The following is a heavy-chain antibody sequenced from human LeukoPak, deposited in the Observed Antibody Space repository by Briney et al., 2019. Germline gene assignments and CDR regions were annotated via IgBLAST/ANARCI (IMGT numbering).Heavy chain of an antibody. CDR1: GFTFSSYS. V-gene: IGHV3-21*01. D-gene: IGHD2-15*01. CDR2: ISSSSSYI. Sequence: GGSLRLSCAASGFTFSSYSMNWVRQAPGKGLEWVSSISSSSSYIYYADSVKGRFTISRDNAKNSLYLQMNSLRAEDTAVYYCARDGYCSGGSCPYYYYGMDVWGQGTTVTVSS. CDR3: ARDGYCSGGSCPYYYYGMDV. J-gene: IGHJ6*02.